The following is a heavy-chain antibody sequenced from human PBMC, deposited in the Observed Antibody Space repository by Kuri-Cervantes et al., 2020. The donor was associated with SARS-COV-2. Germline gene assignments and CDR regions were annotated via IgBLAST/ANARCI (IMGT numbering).Heavy chain of an antibody. J-gene: IGHJ4*02. Sequence: LETLSLTCSVSGGSISSYYWGWIRQPPGKGLEWIGYFYSSGVTNYNPSLKSRVTISVDTSKNQLSLILSSVTAEDTAVYYCARDNVLFSGSGFDYWGQGTLVTVSS. D-gene: IGHD1-26*01. V-gene: IGHV4-59*01. CDR3: ARDNVLFSGSGFDY. CDR1: GGSISSYY. CDR2: FYSSGVT.